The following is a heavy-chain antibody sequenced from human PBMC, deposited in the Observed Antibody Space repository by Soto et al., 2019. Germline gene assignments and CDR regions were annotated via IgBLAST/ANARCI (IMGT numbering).Heavy chain of an antibody. J-gene: IGHJ3*02. V-gene: IGHV1-2*04. Sequence: ASVKVSCKASGYTCTGYYMHWVRQAPGQGLEWMGWINPNSGGTNYAQKFQGWVTMTRDTSISTAYMELSRLRSDDTAVYYCARRGREVATMLGEDAFDIWGQGTMVTVSS. CDR3: ARRGREVATMLGEDAFDI. CDR1: GYTCTGYY. D-gene: IGHD5-12*01. CDR2: INPNSGGT.